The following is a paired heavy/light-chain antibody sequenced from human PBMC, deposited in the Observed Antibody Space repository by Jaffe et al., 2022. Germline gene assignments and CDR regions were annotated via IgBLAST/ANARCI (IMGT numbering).Light chain of an antibody. CDR1: SLRSYY. Sequence: SSELTQDPAVSVALGQTVRITCQGDSLRSYYASWYQQKPGQAPVLVIYGKNNRPSGIPDRFSGSSSGNTASLTITGAQAEDEADYYCNSRDSSGNFVFGGGTKLTVL. V-gene: IGLV3-19*01. CDR3: NSRDSSGNFV. J-gene: IGLJ2*01. CDR2: GKN.
Heavy chain of an antibody. D-gene: IGHD2-15*01. Sequence: QITLKESGPTLVKPTQTLTLTCTFSGFSLSTSGVGVGWIRQPPGKALEWLALIYWNDDKRYSPSLKSRLTITKDTSKNQVVLTMTNMDPVDTATYYCAHYSCSGGSCYLLQDAFDIWGQGTMVTVSS. J-gene: IGHJ3*02. CDR1: GFSLSTSGVG. CDR2: IYWNDDK. CDR3: AHYSCSGGSCYLLQDAFDI. V-gene: IGHV2-5*01.